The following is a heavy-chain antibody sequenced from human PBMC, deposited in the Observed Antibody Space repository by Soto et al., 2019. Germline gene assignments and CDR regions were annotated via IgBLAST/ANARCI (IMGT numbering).Heavy chain of an antibody. V-gene: IGHV4-59*06. CDR3: AKVLHYYDSRDSYYGMDV. CDR2: IYYSGST. J-gene: IGHJ6*02. Sequence: SETLSLTCTVSVGSISGYYWSWIRQPPGKGLEWIGYIYYSGSTYYNPSLKSRVTISVDTSKNQFYLKLSSVTAEDTAVYYCAKVLHYYDSRDSYYGMDVWGQGTTVTVSS. D-gene: IGHD3-22*01. CDR1: VGSISGYY.